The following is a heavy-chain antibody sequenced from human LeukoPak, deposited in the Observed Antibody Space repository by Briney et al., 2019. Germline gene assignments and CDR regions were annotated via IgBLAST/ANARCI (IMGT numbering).Heavy chain of an antibody. V-gene: IGHV3-53*05. Sequence: GGSLRLSCAASGFTLSNNDMSWVRQAPGKGLEWVSVIYSGGSTYYADSVKGRFTISRDNSENTLYLQMNSLRPEDTAVYYCATDRGPYSSSVSFDYWGQGTLVTVSS. CDR3: ATDRGPYSSSVSFDY. D-gene: IGHD6-6*01. J-gene: IGHJ4*02. CDR1: GFTLSNND. CDR2: IYSGGST.